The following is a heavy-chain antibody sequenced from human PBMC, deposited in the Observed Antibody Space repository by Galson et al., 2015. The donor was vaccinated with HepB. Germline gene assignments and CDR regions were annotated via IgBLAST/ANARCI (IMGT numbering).Heavy chain of an antibody. D-gene: IGHD5-24*01. CDR2: IIPILGIA. CDR1: GGTFSSYT. Sequence: SVKVSCKASGGTFSSYTISWVRQAPGQGLEWMGRIIPILGIANYAQKFQGRVTITADKSTSTAYMELSRLRSEDTAVYYCARGVDGYNHYYFDYWGQGTLVTVSS. CDR3: ARGVDGYNHYYFDY. V-gene: IGHV1-69*02. J-gene: IGHJ4*02.